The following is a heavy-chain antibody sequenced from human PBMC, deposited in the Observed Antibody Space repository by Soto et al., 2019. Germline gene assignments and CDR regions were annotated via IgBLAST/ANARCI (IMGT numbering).Heavy chain of an antibody. CDR2: IIPIFGTA. CDR1: GRPFSSYA. V-gene: IGHV1-69*06. J-gene: IGHJ4*02. D-gene: IGHD3-9*01. Sequence: SVKVSCKASGRPFSSYATRWVRQAPGQGLEWMGGIIPIFGTANYAQKFQGRVTITADKSTSTAYMELSSLRSEDTAVYYCASPRLGRYFDWLSQLDYWGQGTLVTVSS. CDR3: ASPRLGRYFDWLSQLDY.